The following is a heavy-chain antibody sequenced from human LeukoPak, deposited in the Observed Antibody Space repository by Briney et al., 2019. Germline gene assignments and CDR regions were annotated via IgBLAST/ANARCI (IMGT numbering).Heavy chain of an antibody. CDR1: GFTFSSYW. CDR2: INSDGSST. CDR3: ARVRVTIFGVVISYFDY. Sequence: PGGSLRLSCAVSGFTFSSYWMHWVRQAPGKGLVWVSRINSDGSSTSYADSVKGRFTISRDNAENTLYLQMNSLRAEDTAVYYCARVRVTIFGVVISYFDYWGQGTLVTVSS. V-gene: IGHV3-74*01. J-gene: IGHJ4*02. D-gene: IGHD3-3*01.